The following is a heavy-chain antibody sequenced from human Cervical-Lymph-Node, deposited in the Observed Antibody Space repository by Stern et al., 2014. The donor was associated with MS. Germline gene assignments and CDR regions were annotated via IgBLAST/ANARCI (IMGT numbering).Heavy chain of an antibody. D-gene: IGHD1-26*01. J-gene: IGHJ4*02. CDR2: IYPGDSDT. Sequence: EVQLVESGAEVKKPGESLKISCKGSGYSFTSHWIGWVRQMPGKGLEWMGVIYPGDSDTRYSPSLQGHVTISADKSISTAYLQWSRLKASDTGFYYCARLGINRPVQYWGQGTLVTVSS. CDR1: GYSFTSHW. V-gene: IGHV5-51*01. CDR3: ARLGINRPVQY.